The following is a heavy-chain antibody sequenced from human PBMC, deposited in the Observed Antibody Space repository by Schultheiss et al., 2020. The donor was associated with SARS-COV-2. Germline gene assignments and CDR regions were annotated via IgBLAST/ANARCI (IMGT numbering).Heavy chain of an antibody. CDR2: IYYSGST. CDR3: ARLPTGFPNWFDP. V-gene: IGHV4-59*08. CDR1: GGSISSHY. D-gene: IGHD3-9*01. J-gene: IGHJ5*02. Sequence: SQTLSLTCIVSGGSISSHYWSWIRQPPGKGLEWIGYIYYSGSTNYNPSLKSRVTISVDTSKNQFSLKLTSVTAADTAMYYCARLPTGFPNWFDPWGRGTLVTVSS.